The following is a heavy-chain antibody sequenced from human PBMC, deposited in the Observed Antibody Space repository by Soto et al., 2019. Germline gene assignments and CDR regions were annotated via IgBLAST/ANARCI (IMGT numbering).Heavy chain of an antibody. CDR2: ILVDGRT. J-gene: IGHJ3*02. CDR3: AKATATGGGAFDI. V-gene: IGHV3-23*01. Sequence: SLRLSCAASGFTFTRHSMNWVRQAAGKGLEWVSTILVDGRTFYVDSVKGRFTISRDSSQNTVYLQMNSLTAGDTALYYCAKATATGGGAFDICGQGTKVTVSS. CDR1: GFTFTRHS. D-gene: IGHD2-8*02.